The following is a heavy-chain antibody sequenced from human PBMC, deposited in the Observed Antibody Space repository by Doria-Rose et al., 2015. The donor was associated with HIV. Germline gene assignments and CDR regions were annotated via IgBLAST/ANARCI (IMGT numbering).Heavy chain of an antibody. Sequence: QWGPVLVKPTETLTLTCTVSGVSLSSPGVGVSWIRQPPGKALEWLANIFSDDERSYKTSLKSRLTITRGTSKSQVVLTMADMDPVDTATYYCARIKSSRWYHKYYFDFWGQGTLVIVSA. V-gene: IGHV2-26*01. CDR2: IFSDDER. J-gene: IGHJ4*02. CDR1: GVSLSSPGVG. CDR3: ARIKSSRWYHKYYFDF. D-gene: IGHD6-13*01.